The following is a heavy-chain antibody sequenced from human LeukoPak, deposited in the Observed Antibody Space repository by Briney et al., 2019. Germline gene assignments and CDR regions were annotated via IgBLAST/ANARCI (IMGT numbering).Heavy chain of an antibody. CDR2: INHSGST. CDR1: GGSFSGYY. J-gene: IGHJ3*02. D-gene: IGHD1-26*01. Sequence: SETLSLTCAVYGGSFSGYYWSWIRQPPGKGLEWIGEINHSGSTNYNPSLKSRVTISVDKSKNQFSLKLSSVTAADTAVYYCARARSGSPGDAFDIWGQGTMVTVSS. CDR3: ARARSGSPGDAFDI. V-gene: IGHV4-34*01.